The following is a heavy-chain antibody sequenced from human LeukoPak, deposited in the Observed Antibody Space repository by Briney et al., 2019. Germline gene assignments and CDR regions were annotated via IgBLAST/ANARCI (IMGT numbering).Heavy chain of an antibody. CDR2: IYSGGST. J-gene: IGHJ6*02. CDR1: GFTVSSNY. D-gene: IGHD2-2*01. Sequence: GGSLRLSCAASGFTVSSNYMSWVRQAPGKGLERVSVIYSGGSTYYADSVKGRFTISRDNSKNTLYLQMNSLRAEDTAVYYCARLGPAANTYYYYYGMDVWGQGTTVTVSS. CDR3: ARLGPAANTYYYYYGMDV. V-gene: IGHV3-53*01.